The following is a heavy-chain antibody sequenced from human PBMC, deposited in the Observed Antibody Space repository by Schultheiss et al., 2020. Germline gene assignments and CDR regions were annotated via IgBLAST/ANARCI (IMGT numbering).Heavy chain of an antibody. J-gene: IGHJ4*02. D-gene: IGHD6-19*01. CDR3: AREGRGSGWYY. Sequence: SETLSLTCAVYGGSFSGYYWSWIRQPPGKGLEWIGYIYYSGSTNYNPSLRSRVTISVDTSKNQFSLKLSSVTAADTAVYYCAREGRGSGWYYWGQGTLVTFSS. CDR1: GGSFSGYY. CDR2: IYYSGST. V-gene: IGHV4-59*12.